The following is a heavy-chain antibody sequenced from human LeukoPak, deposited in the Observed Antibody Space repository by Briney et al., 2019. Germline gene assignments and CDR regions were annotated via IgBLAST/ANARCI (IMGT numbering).Heavy chain of an antibody. V-gene: IGHV1-8*01. CDR2: MNPISGNT. J-gene: IGHJ6*04. CDR3: ARSSKLGRNYGSGSIPMDV. D-gene: IGHD3-10*01. Sequence: ASVKVSCKASGYTFTNYDINWVRQATGQGLEWMGWMNPISGNTGYAQKFQGRVTMTRNTSITTAYMDLTSLRSEDTAVYYCARSSKLGRNYGSGSIPMDVWGKGTTVTVSS. CDR1: GYTFTNYD.